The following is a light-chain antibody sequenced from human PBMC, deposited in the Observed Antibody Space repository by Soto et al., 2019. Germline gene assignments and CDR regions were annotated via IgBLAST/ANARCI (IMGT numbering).Light chain of an antibody. CDR1: SSNIGSNT. Sequence: QSVLTQPPSASGTPGQRVTISCSGSSSNIGSNTVNWYQQLPGTAPKLLIYSNNHRPSGVPDRFSGSKSGTSASLAISGLQSEDEADYYCAACDGSLNGPVFGGGTQLTVL. CDR3: AACDGSLNGPV. V-gene: IGLV1-44*01. J-gene: IGLJ2*01. CDR2: SNN.